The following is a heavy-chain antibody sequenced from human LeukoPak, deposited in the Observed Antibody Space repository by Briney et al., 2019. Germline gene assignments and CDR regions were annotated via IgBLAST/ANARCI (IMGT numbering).Heavy chain of an antibody. V-gene: IGHV5-51*01. CDR3: ATYYCSSTSCSEYNWFDP. Sequence: GESLKISCKGSGYSFTSYWIGWVRQMPGKGLEGMGIIYPGDSDTRYSPSFQGQVTISTDKSISTAYLQWSSLKASDTAMYYCATYYCSSTSCSEYNWFDPWGQGTLVTVSS. CDR2: IYPGDSDT. CDR1: GYSFTSYW. J-gene: IGHJ5*02. D-gene: IGHD2-2*01.